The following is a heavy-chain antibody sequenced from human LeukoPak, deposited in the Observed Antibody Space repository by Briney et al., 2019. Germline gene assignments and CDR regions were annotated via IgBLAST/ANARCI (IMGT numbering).Heavy chain of an antibody. CDR3: AKYWLDSSGYWRPEYFQH. CDR2: ISGSGGST. CDR1: GFTFSSYA. Sequence: PGGSLRLSCAASGFTFSSYAMSWVRQAPGKGLEWVSAISGSGGSTYYADSVKGRFTISRDNSKNTLYLQMNSLRAEDTAVYYCAKYWLDSSGYWRPEYFQHWGQGTLVTVSS. D-gene: IGHD3-22*01. V-gene: IGHV3-23*01. J-gene: IGHJ1*01.